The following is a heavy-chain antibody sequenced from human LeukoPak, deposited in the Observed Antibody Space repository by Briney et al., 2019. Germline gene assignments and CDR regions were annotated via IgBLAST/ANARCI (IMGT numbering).Heavy chain of an antibody. D-gene: IGHD3-22*01. J-gene: IGHJ4*02. V-gene: IGHV4-39*07. CDR2: IYYSGST. CDR1: GGSISSGSYY. Sequence: SETLSLTCTVSGGSISSGSYYWGWIRQPPGKGLEWVGSIYYSGSTNYNPSLKSRGTISVDTSKNQFSLKLRSVTAADTAVYYCARGTDDSSGYLDYWGQGTLVTVSS. CDR3: ARGTDDSSGYLDY.